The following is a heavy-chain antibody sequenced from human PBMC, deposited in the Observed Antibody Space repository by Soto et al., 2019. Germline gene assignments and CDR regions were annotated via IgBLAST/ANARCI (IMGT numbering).Heavy chain of an antibody. Sequence: GGSLRLSCAASGFTFSSYAMSWVRQAPGKGLEWVSAISGSGGSTYYADSVKGRFTISRDNSKNTLYLQMNSLRAEDTAVYYCAKDRVYDFWSALLRWFDPWGQGTLVTVSS. CDR2: ISGSGGST. D-gene: IGHD3-3*01. CDR1: GFTFSSYA. V-gene: IGHV3-23*01. J-gene: IGHJ5*02. CDR3: AKDRVYDFWSALLRWFDP.